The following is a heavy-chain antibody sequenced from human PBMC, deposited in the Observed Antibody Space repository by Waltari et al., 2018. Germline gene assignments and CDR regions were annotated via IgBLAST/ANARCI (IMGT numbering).Heavy chain of an antibody. D-gene: IGHD3-22*01. CDR1: GDSLTRTF. CDR2: VYFSGTK. V-gene: IGHV4-59*01. Sequence: VQLQESGPGLVKPSETLSLRCNVSGDSLTRTFWSWIRQAPGKGLEWIGHVYFSGTKDYNPSLKSRVAISIDTSKNHFSLNLRSVTAADTAIYYCARLPRGSVIIGAFDIWGQGTQVTVSS. J-gene: IGHJ3*02. CDR3: ARLPRGSVIIGAFDI.